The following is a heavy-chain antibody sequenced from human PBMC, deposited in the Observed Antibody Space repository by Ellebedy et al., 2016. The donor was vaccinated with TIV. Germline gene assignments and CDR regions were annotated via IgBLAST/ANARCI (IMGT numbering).Heavy chain of an antibody. J-gene: IGHJ6*02. CDR2: ISWNSGKI. Sequence: PGGSLRLSCAASGFTFDDYGMHWVRQAPGKGLEWVAGISWNSGKIGYADSVKGRFTISRDNAKNSLYLQMNSLRAEDTALYYGATDSRGFLEWLSPEGMDVWGQGTTVTVSS. D-gene: IGHD3-3*01. CDR1: GFTFDDYG. V-gene: IGHV3-9*01. CDR3: ATDSRGFLEWLSPEGMDV.